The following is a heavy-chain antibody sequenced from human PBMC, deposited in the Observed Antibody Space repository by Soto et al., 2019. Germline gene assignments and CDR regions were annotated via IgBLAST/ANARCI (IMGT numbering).Heavy chain of an antibody. CDR2: ISTSGDRT. J-gene: IGHJ4*02. Sequence: GGSVRLSCAASGFTFSVYGIGWVRQATGKGMEWISAISTSGDRTYYADSVEGRFTISRANAKNSLYLQMNSLRAEDTSFYYWAKPPGQNWGQGT. CDR1: GFTFSVYG. V-gene: IGHV3-23*01. CDR3: AKPPGQN.